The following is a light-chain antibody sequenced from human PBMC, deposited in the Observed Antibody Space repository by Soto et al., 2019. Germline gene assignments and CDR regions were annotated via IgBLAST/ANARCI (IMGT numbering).Light chain of an antibody. Sequence: NKPAYVKRAPGQAITISYTGTSSDVGGYNYVSWYQQHPGKAPKLMIYDVSNRPSGISNRFSGSKSGITASLTISGLLPEDEADYYCTSYTSSNTYVFGTGTKVTVL. CDR1: SSDVGGYNY. CDR2: DVS. CDR3: TSYTSSNTYV. J-gene: IGLJ1*01. V-gene: IGLV2-14*01.